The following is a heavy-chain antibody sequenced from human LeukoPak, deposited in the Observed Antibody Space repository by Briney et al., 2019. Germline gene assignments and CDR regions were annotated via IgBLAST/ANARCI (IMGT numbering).Heavy chain of an antibody. V-gene: IGHV4-61*02. CDR3: ARGAHLGPGNWFAP. CDR1: GGSISSGSYY. Sequence: SETLSLTCTVSGGSISSGSYYWSWIRQPAGKGLEWIGRIYTSGSTNYNPSLKSRVTISVDTSKNQFSLKLSSVTAADTAVYNCARGAHLGPGNWFAPWGQGTLVTVSS. J-gene: IGHJ5*02. CDR2: IYTSGST. D-gene: IGHD1-1*01.